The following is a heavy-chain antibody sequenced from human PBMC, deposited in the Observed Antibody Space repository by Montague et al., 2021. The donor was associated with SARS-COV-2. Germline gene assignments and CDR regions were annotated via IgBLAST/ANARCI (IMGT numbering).Heavy chain of an antibody. D-gene: IGHD6-13*01. CDR1: GFTFSSYD. Sequence: SLRLSCAASGFTFSSYDMHWVRQATGKGLEWVSAIGTAGDTYYPGSVKGRFTISRENAKNSLYLQMNSLRAGDTAVYYCARGGGSSWKGYYFDYWGQGTLVTVSS. CDR3: ARGGGSSWKGYYFDY. CDR2: IGTAGDT. V-gene: IGHV3-13*01. J-gene: IGHJ4*02.